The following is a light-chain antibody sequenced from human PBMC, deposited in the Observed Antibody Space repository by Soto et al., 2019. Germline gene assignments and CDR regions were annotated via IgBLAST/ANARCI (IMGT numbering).Light chain of an antibody. V-gene: IGKV3-11*01. J-gene: IGKJ4*01. CDR3: QHRSNWPVT. CDR2: DSS. CDR1: QSVSSF. Sequence: EIVLTQSPATLSLSPGERATLSCRASQSVSSFLAWYQQKPGQAPRLLIYDSSNRSTGIPARFSGSGSGTDSTLTITTLEPEDFAVYYCQHRSNWPVTFGGGTKVDI.